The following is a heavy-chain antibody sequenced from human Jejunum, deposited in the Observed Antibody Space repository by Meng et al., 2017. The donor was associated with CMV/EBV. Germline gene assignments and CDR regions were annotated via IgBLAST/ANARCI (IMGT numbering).Heavy chain of an antibody. V-gene: IGHV7-4-1*02. Sequence: VRLVQSGTELKRRRGPAKGTSNASGQTFTSYAMNWVRQAPGQGLEWMGWINTNTGNPTYAQGFTGRFVFSLDTSVSTAYLQISSLKAEDTAVYYCARGDYYDSSGLDYWSQGTLVTVSS. CDR3: ARGDYYDSSGLDY. CDR2: INTNTGNP. CDR1: GQTFTSYA. D-gene: IGHD3-22*01. J-gene: IGHJ4*02.